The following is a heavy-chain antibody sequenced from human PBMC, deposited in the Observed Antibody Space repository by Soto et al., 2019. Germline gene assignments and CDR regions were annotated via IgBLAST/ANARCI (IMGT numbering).Heavy chain of an antibody. CDR3: ARGGPLDRTSCRNLFDP. CDR1: GYTLTELS. CDR2: FDPEDGET. J-gene: IGHJ5*02. D-gene: IGHD2-2*01. Sequence: ASVKVSCKVSGYTLTELSMHWVRQAPGKGLEWMGGFDPEDGETIYAQKFQGRVTMTRDTSTSTVYMELSSLRSEDTAVYYCARGGPLDRTSCRNLFDPRGQGTMVTVSS. V-gene: IGHV1-24*01.